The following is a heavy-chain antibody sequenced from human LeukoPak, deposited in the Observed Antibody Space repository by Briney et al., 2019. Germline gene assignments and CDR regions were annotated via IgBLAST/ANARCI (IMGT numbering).Heavy chain of an antibody. CDR2: IYYSGTT. D-gene: IGHD3-3*01. J-gene: IGHJ4*02. CDR3: AREAFGVFGVVKPTHY. Sequence: SETLSLTCTVSGDSIRRSSVYWAWIRQAPGKGLEWIGTIYYSGTTYYSPSLKSRVTFSVDTSKNQFSLKLTSVTAADTAVYYCAREAFGVFGVVKPTHYWGQGILVTVSA. V-gene: IGHV4-39*07. CDR1: GDSIRRSSVY.